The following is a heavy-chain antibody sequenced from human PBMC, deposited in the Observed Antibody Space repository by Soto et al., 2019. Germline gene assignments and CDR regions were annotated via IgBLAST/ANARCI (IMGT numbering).Heavy chain of an antibody. CDR3: ARRDDYSNYYFDY. D-gene: IGHD4-4*01. Sequence: SETLSLTCAVYGGSFSGYYWSWIRQPPGKGLEWIGEINHSGSTNYNPSLKSRVTISVDTSKNQFSLKLSSVTAADTAVYYCARRDDYSNYYFDYWGQGTLVTVSS. CDR2: INHSGST. CDR1: GGSFSGYY. V-gene: IGHV4-34*01. J-gene: IGHJ4*02.